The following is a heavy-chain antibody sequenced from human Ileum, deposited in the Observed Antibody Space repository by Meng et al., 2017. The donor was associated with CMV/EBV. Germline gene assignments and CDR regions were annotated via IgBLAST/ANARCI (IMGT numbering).Heavy chain of an antibody. V-gene: IGHV4-4*02. CDR1: GDSSTSTKW. Sequence: TVSGDSSTSTKWWTGDRQSPGTGLECIAETYYSGCTTYNPYLKRRATMSMDKSKNQFALMLNFVTAADTAVYYCTGRKVRSTGGQMEWGQGTLVTVSS. CDR2: TYYSGCT. D-gene: IGHD2-8*01. CDR3: TGRKVRSTGGQME. J-gene: IGHJ4*02.